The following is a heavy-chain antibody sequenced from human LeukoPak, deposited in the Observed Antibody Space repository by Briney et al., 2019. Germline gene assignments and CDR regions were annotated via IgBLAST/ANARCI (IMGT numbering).Heavy chain of an antibody. CDR3: AREVVVPAAIRGLVDYFDY. Sequence: SVKVSCKASGGTFSSYAISWVRQAPGQGLEWMGGIIPIFGTANYAQKFQGRVTITADESTSTAYMGLSSLRSEDTAVYYCAREVVVPAAIRGLVDYFDYWGQGTLVTVSS. D-gene: IGHD2-2*02. CDR1: GGTFSSYA. CDR2: IIPIFGTA. V-gene: IGHV1-69*01. J-gene: IGHJ4*02.